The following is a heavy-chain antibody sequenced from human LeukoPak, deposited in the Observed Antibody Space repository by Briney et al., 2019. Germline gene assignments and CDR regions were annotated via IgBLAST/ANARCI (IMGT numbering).Heavy chain of an antibody. D-gene: IGHD3-10*01. Sequence: VGSLRLSCAASGFTFSSYGMHWVRQAPGKGLEWVAVISYDGSNKYYADSVKGRFTISRDNSKNTLYLQMNSLRAENTAVYYCAKGNLWFGEEGYLDYWGQGTLVTVSS. CDR2: ISYDGSNK. J-gene: IGHJ4*02. CDR3: AKGNLWFGEEGYLDY. CDR1: GFTFSSYG. V-gene: IGHV3-30*18.